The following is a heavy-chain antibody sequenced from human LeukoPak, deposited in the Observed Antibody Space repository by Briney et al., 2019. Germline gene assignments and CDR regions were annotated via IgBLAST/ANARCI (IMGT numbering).Heavy chain of an antibody. CDR3: ANDYRSGSFHDF. V-gene: IGHV3-53*01. J-gene: IGHJ4*02. D-gene: IGHD3-10*01. Sequence: GGSLRLSCAVSGVTVSSTDMSWVRQAPGKGLEWVSVIFSGGGTYYTGSVKGRFTISRDNSKNTLYLQMNSLRAEDTAVYYCANDYRSGSFHDFWGQGTLVTVSS. CDR1: GVTVSSTD. CDR2: IFSGGGT.